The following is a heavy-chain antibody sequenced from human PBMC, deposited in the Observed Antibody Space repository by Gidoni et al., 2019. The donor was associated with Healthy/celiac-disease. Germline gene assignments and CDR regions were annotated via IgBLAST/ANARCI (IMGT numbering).Heavy chain of an antibody. Sequence: QVQLQESGPGLVKPSQTLSPTCTVSGGSISSASYYWSWIRQPAGKGLEWIGRIYTSGSTNYNPSLKSRVTISVDTSKNQFSLKLSSVTAADTAVYYCARSGGDIAVAGRGYFDYWGQGTLVTVSS. CDR1: GGSISSASYY. D-gene: IGHD6-19*01. J-gene: IGHJ4*02. CDR2: IYTSGST. V-gene: IGHV4-61*02. CDR3: ARSGGDIAVAGRGYFDY.